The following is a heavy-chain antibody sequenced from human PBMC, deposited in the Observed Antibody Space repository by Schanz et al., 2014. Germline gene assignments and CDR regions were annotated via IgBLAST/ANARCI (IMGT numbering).Heavy chain of an antibody. CDR2: ISDRGDGT. V-gene: IGHV3-23*01. CDR3: ARDDGGGYNQIDY. Sequence: EQVLESGGGFVQPGGSLRLSCATSGFTFTTFAMTWVRQAPGKGLEWVSGISDRGDGTNYGDSVRGRFTISRDNAKNSLYLEMTSLRGEDTAVYYCARDDGGGYNQIDYWGQGALVTVSS. J-gene: IGHJ4*02. CDR1: GFTFTTFA. D-gene: IGHD5-12*01.